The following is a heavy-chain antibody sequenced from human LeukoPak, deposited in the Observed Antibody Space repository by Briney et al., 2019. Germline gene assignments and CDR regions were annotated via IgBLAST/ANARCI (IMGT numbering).Heavy chain of an antibody. Sequence: ASVKLSCTASGYTFTYYYMHWVRQAPGQGLEWMGIVNPSDGSTTYSQKFQGRVTMTRDTSTSSVYMELSSLTSGDTAVYYCARVYGSGSYGYWGQGTLVTVSS. CDR2: VNPSDGST. J-gene: IGHJ4*02. CDR3: ARVYGSGSYGY. D-gene: IGHD3-10*01. V-gene: IGHV1-46*01. CDR1: GYTFTYYY.